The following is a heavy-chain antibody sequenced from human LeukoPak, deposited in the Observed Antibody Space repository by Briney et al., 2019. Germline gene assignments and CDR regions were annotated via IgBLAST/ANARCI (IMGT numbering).Heavy chain of an antibody. D-gene: IGHD1-7*01. CDR3: ARDNWVTGTTDYYYYYMDV. V-gene: IGHV4-4*07. CDR1: GGSISSYY. CDR2: IYTSGST. Sequence: PSETLSLTCTVSGGSISSYYWSWIRQPAGKGLEWIGRIYTSGSTNYNPSLKSRVTMSVDTSKNQFSLKLSSVTAADTAVYYCARDNWVTGTTDYYYYYMDVWGKGTTVTVSS. J-gene: IGHJ6*03.